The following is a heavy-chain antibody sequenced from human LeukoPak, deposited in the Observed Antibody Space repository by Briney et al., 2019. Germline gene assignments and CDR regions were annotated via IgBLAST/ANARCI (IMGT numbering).Heavy chain of an antibody. CDR3: AKATGTLGN. V-gene: IGHV3-23*01. D-gene: IGHD1-1*01. CDR2: ISNSDGST. J-gene: IGHJ4*02. CDR1: GFTFSNYA. Sequence: GGSLRLSCAASGFTFSNYAMSWVRQAQGKWLEWVSTISNSDGSTYYADSVKGRFTISRDNSKNTLYLQICSLTAEDTAMYYCAKATGTLGNWGQGTLVTVSS.